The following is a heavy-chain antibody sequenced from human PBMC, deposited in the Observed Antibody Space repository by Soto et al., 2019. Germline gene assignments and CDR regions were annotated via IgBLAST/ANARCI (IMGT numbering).Heavy chain of an antibody. V-gene: IGHV1-18*01. D-gene: IGHD1-26*01. CDR1: GYSFSNYG. CDR3: ARERRWEPLLY. CDR2: VSAYNRNT. Sequence: QVQLVQSGPEVKKPGASVKVSCKGSGYSFSNYGVTWVRQAPGQGLERLGWVSAYNRNTDYAKKFEDRATMTIDTSTNTAYLELRGLTPDDTAVYYCARERRWEPLLYWGQGT. J-gene: IGHJ4*02.